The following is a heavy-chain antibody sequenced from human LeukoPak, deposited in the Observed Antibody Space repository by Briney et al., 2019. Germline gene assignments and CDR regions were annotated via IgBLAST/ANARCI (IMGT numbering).Heavy chain of an antibody. CDR2: VSYDGSNK. CDR3: AGTPGPYDDYRGLFDP. D-gene: IGHD4-17*01. CDR1: GFTISVFP. V-gene: IGHV3-30*04. J-gene: IGHJ5*02. Sequence: QSGNSLRLSCAASGFTISVFPIHWVRQAPDRGLEWVAVVSYDGSNKHYADSVKGRFTISRDISKNTVYLQMNSLRPEDTAIYSLAGTPGPYDDYRGLFDPLGQGTLCTVSS.